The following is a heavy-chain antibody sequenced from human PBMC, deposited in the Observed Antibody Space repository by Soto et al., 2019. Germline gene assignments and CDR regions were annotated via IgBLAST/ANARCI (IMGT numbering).Heavy chain of an antibody. V-gene: IGHV3-30-3*01. CDR1: GFTFSSYA. Sequence: QVQLVESGGGVVQPGRSLRLSCAASGFTFSSYAMHWVRQAPGKGLEWVAGISYDGSNKYYADSVKGRFTISRDNSKNTLYLQMNSLRAEDKAVYYCARDLVVAATFDYWGQGTLVTVSS. CDR3: ARDLVVAATFDY. D-gene: IGHD2-15*01. J-gene: IGHJ4*02. CDR2: ISYDGSNK.